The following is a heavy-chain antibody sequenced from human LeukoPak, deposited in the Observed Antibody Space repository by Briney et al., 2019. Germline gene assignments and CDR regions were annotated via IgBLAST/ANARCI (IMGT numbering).Heavy chain of an antibody. CDR1: GYSFTSYA. CDR3: AKTKSGDSSGYYEGRIDY. J-gene: IGHJ4*02. Sequence: GESLKISCKGSGYSFTSYAMSWVRQAPGKGLEWVSAISGSGGSTYYADSVKGRFTISRDNSKNTLYLQMNSLRAEDTAVYYCAKTKSGDSSGYYEGRIDYWGQGTLVTVSP. D-gene: IGHD3-22*01. V-gene: IGHV3-23*01. CDR2: ISGSGGST.